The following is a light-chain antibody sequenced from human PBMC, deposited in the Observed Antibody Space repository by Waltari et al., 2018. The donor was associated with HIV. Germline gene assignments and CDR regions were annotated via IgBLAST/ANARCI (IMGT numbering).Light chain of an antibody. CDR1: QTIVQF. Sequence: DIQMTQSPSSLSASVGDRVTITCRASQTIVQFLNWFQQKPGKAPQLLIHYASTLQVGVPSRFSGSASGTDFTLTISNVQPEDFATYYCQQTYYVPLTFGAGTRVEVK. J-gene: IGKJ3*01. CDR2: YAS. CDR3: QQTYYVPLT. V-gene: IGKV1-39*01.